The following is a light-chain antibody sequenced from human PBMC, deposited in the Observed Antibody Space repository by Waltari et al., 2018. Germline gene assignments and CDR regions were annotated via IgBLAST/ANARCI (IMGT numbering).Light chain of an antibody. J-gene: IGKJ1*01. CDR3: QQYFGTPWT. CDR1: QNILYNSNNKNY. CDR2: WAS. Sequence: DIVLTQSPDSLPVSLGERATINCKSIQNILYNSNNKNYLAWYQQKPGQPPKLLIYWASTRESGVPDRFSGSGSGTDFTLTISSLQAEDVAVYYCQQYFGTPWTFGQGTKVEIK. V-gene: IGKV4-1*01.